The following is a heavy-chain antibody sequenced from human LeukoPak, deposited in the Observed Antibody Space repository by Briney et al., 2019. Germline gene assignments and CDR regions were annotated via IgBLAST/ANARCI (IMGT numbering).Heavy chain of an antibody. CDR1: GFTFSSYW. CDR2: IKQDGSEK. J-gene: IGHJ4*02. Sequence: GGSLRLSCAASGFTFSSYWMGWVRQAPGKGLEWVANIKQDGSEKYYVDSVKGRFTISRDNAKNSLYLQMNSLRAEDTAVYYCARAVSSGYAEELDYWGQGTLVTVSS. CDR3: ARAVSSGYAEELDY. V-gene: IGHV3-7*04. D-gene: IGHD3-22*01.